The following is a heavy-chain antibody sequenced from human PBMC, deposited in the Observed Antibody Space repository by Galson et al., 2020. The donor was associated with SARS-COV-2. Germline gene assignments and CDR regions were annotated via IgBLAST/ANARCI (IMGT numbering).Heavy chain of an antibody. D-gene: IGHD5-18*01. Sequence: MESRHTLVKPTQTLTLTCTFSGFSLNTRGMCVNWIRQPPGKALEWLARIDWDDDTYFSTSLQTRLTISKDTSKNQVVLTMTNMDPVDTATYYCARTISGYNSGHYFDSWGQGTLVTVSS. CDR2: IDWDDDT. J-gene: IGHJ4*02. CDR3: ARTISGYNSGHYFDS. CDR1: GFSLNTRGMC. V-gene: IGHV2-70*11.